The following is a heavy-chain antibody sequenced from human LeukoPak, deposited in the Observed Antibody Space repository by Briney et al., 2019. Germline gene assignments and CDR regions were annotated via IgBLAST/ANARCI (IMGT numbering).Heavy chain of an antibody. D-gene: IGHD4-11*01. CDR3: ARDPYSGLFDY. J-gene: IGHJ4*02. CDR2: ISSSSSYI. Sequence: GGSLRLSCAASGFTFSSYSMNWVRQAPGKGLEWFSSISSSSSYIYYADSVKGRFTISGDNAKNSLYLQMNSLRAEDTAVYYCARDPYSGLFDYWGQGTLVTVSS. CDR1: GFTFSSYS. V-gene: IGHV3-21*01.